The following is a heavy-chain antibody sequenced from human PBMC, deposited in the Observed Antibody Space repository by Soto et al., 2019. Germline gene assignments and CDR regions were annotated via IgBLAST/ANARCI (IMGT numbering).Heavy chain of an antibody. CDR2: IKPDESEK. D-gene: IGHD4-4*01. CDR1: GFTFSDSW. Sequence: GGSLRLSCTASGFTFSDSWMTWVRQAPGKGLEWVARIKPDESEKKYADSVKGRFSSSRDNAKNSMYLQMDSLRGEDTAVYYCVRGGSNYASWGQGTLVTVSS. CDR3: VRGGSNYAS. J-gene: IGHJ5*02. V-gene: IGHV3-7*01.